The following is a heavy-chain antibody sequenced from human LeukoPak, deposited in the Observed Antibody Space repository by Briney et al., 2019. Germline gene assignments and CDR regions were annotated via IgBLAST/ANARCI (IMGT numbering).Heavy chain of an antibody. V-gene: IGHV4-61*02. D-gene: IGHD5-18*01. Sequence: PSETLSLTCTVSGGSISSGSYYWSWIRQPAGKGLECIGRIYTSGSTNYNPSLKSRVTISVDTSKNQFSLKLSSVTAADTAVYYCARDRGYSYGYFDYWGQGTLVTVSS. CDR1: GGSISSGSYY. CDR3: ARDRGYSYGYFDY. CDR2: IYTSGST. J-gene: IGHJ4*02.